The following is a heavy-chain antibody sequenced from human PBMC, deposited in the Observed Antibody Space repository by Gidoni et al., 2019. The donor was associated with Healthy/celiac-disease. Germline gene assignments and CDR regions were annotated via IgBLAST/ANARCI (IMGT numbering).Heavy chain of an antibody. J-gene: IGHJ2*01. CDR3: ARRRGRELAGGYFDL. CDR2: IYYSGST. D-gene: IGHD1-26*01. CDR1: GGSISSRSYY. V-gene: IGHV4-39*01. Sequence: QLQLQESGPGLVKPSETLSLTCTVSGGSISSRSYYWGWIRQPPGKGLEWNGSIYYSGSTYYNPSLKSRVTISVDTSKNQFSLKLSSVTAADTAVYYCARRRGRELAGGYFDLWGRGTLVTVSS.